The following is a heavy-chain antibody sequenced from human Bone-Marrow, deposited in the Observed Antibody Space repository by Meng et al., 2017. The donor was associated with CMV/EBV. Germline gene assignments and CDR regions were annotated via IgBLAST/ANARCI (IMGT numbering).Heavy chain of an antibody. CDR3: ARGNGGTSYYYYYGMDV. Sequence: SETLSLTCTVSGGSIRSSSYYWGWIRQPPGMGLEWIGSIYYSGSTYYNPSLKSRVTISVDTSKNQFSLKLSSVTAADTAVYYCARGNGGTSYYYYYGMDVWGQGNTV. CDR1: GGSIRSSSYY. V-gene: IGHV4-39*07. D-gene: IGHD1-14*01. CDR2: IYYSGST. J-gene: IGHJ6*02.